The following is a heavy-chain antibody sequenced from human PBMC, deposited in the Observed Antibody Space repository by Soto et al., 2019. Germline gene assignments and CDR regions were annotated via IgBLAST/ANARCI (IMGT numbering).Heavy chain of an antibody. Sequence: GGSLRLSCAASGFTFTRYSMNWVRQAPGKGLEWVSSISSTTNYIYYGDAMKGRFTISRDNAKNSLYLEMNSLRAEDTAVYYCARESEDLTSNFDYWGQGTLVTVSS. CDR2: ISSTTNYI. CDR3: ARESEDLTSNFDY. V-gene: IGHV3-21*06. J-gene: IGHJ4*02. CDR1: GFTFTRYS.